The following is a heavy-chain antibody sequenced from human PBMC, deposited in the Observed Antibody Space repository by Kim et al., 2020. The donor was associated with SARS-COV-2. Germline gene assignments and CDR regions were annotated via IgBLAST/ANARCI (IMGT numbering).Heavy chain of an antibody. J-gene: IGHJ4*02. CDR3: ASAVHKYCSGGSCYAHFDY. V-gene: IGHV1-69*13. CDR2: IIPIFGTA. Sequence: SVKVSCKASGGTFSSYAISWVRQAPGQGLEWMGGIIPIFGTANYAQKFQGRVTITADESTSTAYMELSSLRSEDTAVYYCASAVHKYCSGGSCYAHFDYWGQGTLVTVSS. D-gene: IGHD2-15*01. CDR1: GGTFSSYA.